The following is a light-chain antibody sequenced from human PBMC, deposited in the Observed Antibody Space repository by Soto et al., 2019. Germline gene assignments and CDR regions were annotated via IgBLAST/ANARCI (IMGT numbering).Light chain of an antibody. Sequence: QSVLTQPPSVSGAPGPGVTISCTGSSSKIGAGYDVHWYQQLPGTAPKLLVYGNSNRPSGVPDRFSGSKSGTSASLAITGLQAEDEADYYCQSYDSSLVVFGGGTKLTVL. CDR2: GNS. J-gene: IGLJ2*01. V-gene: IGLV1-40*01. CDR1: SSKIGAGYD. CDR3: QSYDSSLVV.